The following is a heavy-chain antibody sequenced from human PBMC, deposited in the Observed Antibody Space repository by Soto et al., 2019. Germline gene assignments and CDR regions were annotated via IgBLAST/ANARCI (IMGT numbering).Heavy chain of an antibody. CDR1: GFTFSSYA. Sequence: GGSLRLSCAASGFTFSSYAMHWVRQAPGKGLEWVAVISYDGSNKYYADSVKGRFTISRDNAKNSLYLQMNSLRDEDTAVYYCARDRGIAARHYYYGMDVWGQGTTVTVSS. CDR3: ARDRGIAARHYYYGMDV. J-gene: IGHJ6*02. CDR2: ISYDGSNK. V-gene: IGHV3-30-3*01. D-gene: IGHD6-6*01.